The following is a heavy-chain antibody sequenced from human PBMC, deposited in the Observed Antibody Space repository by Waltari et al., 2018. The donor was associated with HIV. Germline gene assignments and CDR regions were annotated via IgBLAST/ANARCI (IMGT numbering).Heavy chain of an antibody. D-gene: IGHD2-2*01. J-gene: IGHJ4*02. CDR2: VSAYNGNT. CDR3: ARINCTSVSCYASLDY. CDR1: DYTFTSYG. Sequence: QVQLVQSGAEVKKPGASVKVSCTASDYTFTSYGISWVRQAPGQGLEWMGWVSAYNGNTNYAQKLQGRVTMTTDTSTSTAYMELRSLRSDDTAVYYCARINCTSVSCYASLDYWGQGTLVTVSS. V-gene: IGHV1-18*01.